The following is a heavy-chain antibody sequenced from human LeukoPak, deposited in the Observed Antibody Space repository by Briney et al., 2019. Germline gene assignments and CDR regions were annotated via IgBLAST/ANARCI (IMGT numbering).Heavy chain of an antibody. CDR3: ARDHRNPVFGAFDI. Sequence: SETLSLTCTVSGGSISSYYWSWIRQPPGRGLEWIGYIYYSGSTNYNPSLKSRVTISVDTSKNQFSLKLSSVTAADTAVYYCARDHRNPVFGAFDIWGQGTMVTVSS. V-gene: IGHV4-59*01. CDR1: GGSISSYY. J-gene: IGHJ3*02. D-gene: IGHD3-10*01. CDR2: IYYSGST.